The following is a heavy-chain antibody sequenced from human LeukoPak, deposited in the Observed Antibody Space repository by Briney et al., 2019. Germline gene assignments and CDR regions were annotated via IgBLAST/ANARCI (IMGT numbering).Heavy chain of an antibody. D-gene: IGHD6-13*01. CDR2: IKQDGSEK. J-gene: IGHJ6*02. Sequence: GGSLRLSCAASGFTFSSYWMSWVRQAPGKGLEWVANIKQDGSEKYYVDSVKGRFTISRDNAKNSLYLQMNSLRAEDTAVYYCARDIGSSWYVHYYYGMDVWGQGTTVTVSS. V-gene: IGHV3-7*01. CDR1: GFTFSSYW. CDR3: ARDIGSSWYVHYYYGMDV.